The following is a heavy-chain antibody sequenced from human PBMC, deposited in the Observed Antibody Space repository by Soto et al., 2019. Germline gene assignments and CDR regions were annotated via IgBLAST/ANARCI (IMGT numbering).Heavy chain of an antibody. V-gene: IGHV5-10-1*01. J-gene: IGHJ4*02. CDR1: VYIFSGFL. CDR3: ARQIYDSDTGPNFQYYFDS. D-gene: IGHD3-22*01. CDR2: IDPSDSQT. Sequence: GGSVKIFCKGSVYIFSGFLITWVVQKPGKGPEWMGRIDPSDSQTYYSPSFRGHVTISVTKSITTVFLQWSSLRASDTAMYYCARQIYDSDTGPNFQYYFDSWGQGTPVTVSS.